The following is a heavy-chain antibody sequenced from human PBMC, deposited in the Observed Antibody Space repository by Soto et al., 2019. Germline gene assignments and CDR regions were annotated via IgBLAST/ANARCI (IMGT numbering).Heavy chain of an antibody. CDR2: ISGYNGDT. J-gene: IGHJ6*02. V-gene: IGHV1-18*01. Sequence: QGHLVQSGAEVKKPGTSVKVSCKASGYTFTRYGISWVRQAPGQGLEWMGWISGYNGDTNYAQNLQGSVSMTIDTSTSNAYMELRSLTSDDTAVYYCAKNGQPPYYYYGLYVWGQGTTVTVSS. CDR1: GYTFTRYG. CDR3: AKNGQPPYYYYGLYV. D-gene: IGHD2-8*01.